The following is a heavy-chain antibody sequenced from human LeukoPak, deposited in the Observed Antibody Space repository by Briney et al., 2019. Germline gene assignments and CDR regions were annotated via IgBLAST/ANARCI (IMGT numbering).Heavy chain of an antibody. CDR1: GYTFTGYY. CDR3: ARVNDYGDYVDY. Sequence: ASVKVSCKASGYTFTGYYMHWVRQAPGQGLEWMGWINPNSGGTNYAQMFQGRVTMTRDTSISTAYMELSRLRSDDTAVYYCARVNDYGDYVDYWGQGTLVTVSS. D-gene: IGHD4-17*01. J-gene: IGHJ4*02. V-gene: IGHV1-2*02. CDR2: INPNSGGT.